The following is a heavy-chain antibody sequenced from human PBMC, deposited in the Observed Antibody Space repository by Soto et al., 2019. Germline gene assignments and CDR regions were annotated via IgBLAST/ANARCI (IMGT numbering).Heavy chain of an antibody. J-gene: IGHJ6*02. CDR1: GYTFTGYY. CDR2: ISAYNGNT. Sequence: ASVKVSCKASGYTFTGYYMHWVRQAPGQGLEWMGWISAYNGNTHYAQKLQGRAIMTTDTSTRTAYMELRSLRADDTAVYYCARDSRSADDYYDSSGYSWQGGMDVWGQGTTVTVSS. CDR3: ARDSRSADDYYDSSGYSWQGGMDV. V-gene: IGHV1-18*04. D-gene: IGHD3-22*01.